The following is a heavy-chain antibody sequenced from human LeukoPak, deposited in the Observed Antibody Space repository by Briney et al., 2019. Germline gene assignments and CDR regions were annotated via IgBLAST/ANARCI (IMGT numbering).Heavy chain of an antibody. CDR2: ISPVNGHT. V-gene: IGHV1-18*01. CDR3: ARDFGAWWFDS. Sequence: ASVKVSCKTSGYTFSDYGISWVRPAPGQGLEWMGWISPVNGHTDSAQKFQGRITMTKDTSTSTAYMHLRNLRSDDTAVYYCARDFGAWWFDSWGQGTLITVSS. D-gene: IGHD3-16*01. J-gene: IGHJ5*01. CDR1: GYTFSDYG.